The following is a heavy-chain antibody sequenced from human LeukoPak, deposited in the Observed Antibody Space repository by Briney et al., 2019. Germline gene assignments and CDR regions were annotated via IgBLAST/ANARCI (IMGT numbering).Heavy chain of an antibody. CDR3: ARHPDWMVEHFDY. V-gene: IGHV4-61*05. J-gene: IGHJ4*02. Sequence: SETLSLTCTVSGDSISSSSSFWGWIRQPPGKGLEWIGYIYHRGSTNYNPSLKSRVTISVDTSKDQFSLRLSSVTAADTAVYYCARHPDWMVEHFDYWGQGTLVTVSS. CDR2: IYHRGST. D-gene: IGHD2-2*03. CDR1: GDSISSSSSF.